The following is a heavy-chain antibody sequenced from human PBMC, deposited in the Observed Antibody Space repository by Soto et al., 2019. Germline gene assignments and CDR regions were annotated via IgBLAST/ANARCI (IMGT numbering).Heavy chain of an antibody. J-gene: IGHJ6*02. CDR3: SRCHSSGGSYGMGV. CDR2: IYYSGST. Sequence: HVQVQESGPGLVKPSETLSRTCTVSSGSINNYYWSWIRQPPGKGLEWIVYIYYSGSTNYNPSFKSRVIESGDTSRNQFSLKLSAVTAADAAVYYCSRCHSSGGSYGMGVWCQGTTVTVSS. CDR1: SGSINNYY. V-gene: IGHV4-59*01. D-gene: IGHD6-25*01.